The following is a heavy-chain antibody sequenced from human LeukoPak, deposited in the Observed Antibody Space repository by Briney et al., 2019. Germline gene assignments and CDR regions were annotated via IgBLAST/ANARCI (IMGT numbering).Heavy chain of an antibody. CDR1: GFTFSSYA. J-gene: IGHJ6*04. Sequence: GGSLRLSCAASGFTFSSYAMHWVRQAPGKGLEWVSYISSSGSTIYYADSVKGRFTISRDNDKNSLYLQMNSLRAEDTAVYYCAELGITMIGGVWGKGTTVTISS. V-gene: IGHV3-48*03. CDR3: AELGITMIGGV. CDR2: ISSSGSTI. D-gene: IGHD3-10*02.